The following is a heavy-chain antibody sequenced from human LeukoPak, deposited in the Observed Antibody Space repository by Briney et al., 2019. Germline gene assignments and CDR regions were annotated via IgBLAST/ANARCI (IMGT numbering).Heavy chain of an antibody. CDR2: TFYRSKWYY. CDR3: ARVDTRGSNSNFDY. V-gene: IGHV6-1*01. D-gene: IGHD6-13*01. Sequence: SQTLSLTCAISGDSDSSNSVAWNWIRQSPSRGLEWLGRTFYRSKWYYDYAASVKSRITINPDTTKNQFSLQLNSVTPEDAGVYYCARVDTRGSNSNFDYWGQGTLVTVSS. J-gene: IGHJ4*02. CDR1: GDSDSSNSVA.